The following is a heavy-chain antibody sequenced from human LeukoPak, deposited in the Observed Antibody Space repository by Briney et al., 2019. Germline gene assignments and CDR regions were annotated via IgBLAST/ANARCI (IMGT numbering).Heavy chain of an antibody. CDR2: IKSKTDGGTT. Sequence: ETLSLTCTVSGGSINSYYWSWIRQPPGKGLEWVGRIKSKTDGGTTDYAAPVKGRFTISRDDSKNTPYLQMNSLKIEDTGVYYCTTDAGYSSKWYNYWGQGTLVTVSS. CDR3: TTDAGYSSKWYNY. V-gene: IGHV3-15*01. D-gene: IGHD2-2*01. J-gene: IGHJ4*02. CDR1: GGSINSYY.